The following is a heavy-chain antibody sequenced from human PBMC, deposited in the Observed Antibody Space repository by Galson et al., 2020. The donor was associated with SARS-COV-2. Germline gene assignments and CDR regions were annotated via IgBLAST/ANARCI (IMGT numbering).Heavy chain of an antibody. V-gene: IGHV3-21*01. J-gene: IGHJ5*02. CDR2: ISSSSSYI. CDR1: GFTFSSYS. Sequence: GGSLRLSCAASGFTFSSYSMNWVRQAPGKGLEWVSSISSSSSYIYYADSVKGRFTISRDNAKNSLYLQMNSLRAEDTAVYYCARDPFATYYYDSSGYRFDPWGQGTLVTVSA. D-gene: IGHD3-22*01. CDR3: ARDPFATYYYDSSGYRFDP.